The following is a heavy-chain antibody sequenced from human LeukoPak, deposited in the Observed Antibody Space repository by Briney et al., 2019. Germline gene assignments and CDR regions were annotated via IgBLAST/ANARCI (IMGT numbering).Heavy chain of an antibody. CDR2: ISAYNGNT. Sequence: ASVKVSCKASGYTFTSYGISWVRQAPGQGLEWMGWISAYNGNTNYAQKLQGRVTMTTDTSTSTAYMELRSLRSDDTAVYYCARDVGPNYCSSTSCLGETGNYMDVWGKGTTVTVSS. CDR3: ARDVGPNYCSSTSCLGETGNYMDV. J-gene: IGHJ6*03. D-gene: IGHD2-2*01. V-gene: IGHV1-18*01. CDR1: GYTFTSYG.